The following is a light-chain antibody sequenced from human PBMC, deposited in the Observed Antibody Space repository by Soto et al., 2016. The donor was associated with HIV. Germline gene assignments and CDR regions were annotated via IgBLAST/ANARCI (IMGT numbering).Light chain of an antibody. Sequence: DIQMTQSPSSLSASVGDRVTITCRASQDIFNYLIWFQQKPGKAPKSLIYAASNSQSGVPSRFSGSGSGTDFTLTISSLEPEDFATYYCQQYNSYYTFGQGTKLEIK. J-gene: IGKJ2*01. V-gene: IGKV1-16*01. CDR1: QDIFNY. CDR2: AAS. CDR3: QQYNSYYT.